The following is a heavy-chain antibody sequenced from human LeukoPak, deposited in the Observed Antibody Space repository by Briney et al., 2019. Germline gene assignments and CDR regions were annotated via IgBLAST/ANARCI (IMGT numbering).Heavy chain of an antibody. V-gene: IGHV7-4-1*02. CDR3: AKHYGLGDNWYFDL. Sequence: ASVKVSCKASGYTFTSYAMNWVRQAPGQGLEWMGWINTNTGNPTYAQGFTGRFVFSLDTSVGTAYLQISSLKAEDTAVYYCAKHYGLGDNWYFDLWGRGTLVTVSS. J-gene: IGHJ2*01. CDR2: INTNTGNP. D-gene: IGHD4-17*01. CDR1: GYTFTSYA.